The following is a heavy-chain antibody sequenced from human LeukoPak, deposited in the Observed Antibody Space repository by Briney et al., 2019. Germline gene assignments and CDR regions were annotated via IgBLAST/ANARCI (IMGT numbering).Heavy chain of an antibody. Sequence: PSETLSLTCSVSGGSINSYYWSWIRQHPGKGLEWIGHIYYTGSTNYNPSLQSRVTMSVDTSKNQFSLNVSSVTAADTAVYYCAREACRRGRGTPMVRLYGMDVWGQGTTVTVS. CDR3: AREACRRGRGTPMVRLYGMDV. CDR2: IYYTGST. D-gene: IGHD5-18*01. V-gene: IGHV4-59*01. CDR1: GGSINSYY. J-gene: IGHJ6*02.